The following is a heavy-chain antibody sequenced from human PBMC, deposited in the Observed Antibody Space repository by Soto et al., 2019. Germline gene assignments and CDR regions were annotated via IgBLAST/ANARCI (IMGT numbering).Heavy chain of an antibody. CDR2: IYYSGST. CDR3: ARHVPYYDILTGYENNWYFDL. Sequence: QVQLQESGPGLVKPSETLSLTCTVSGGSISSYYWSWIRQPPGKGLEWIGYIYYSGSTNYNPSLKGRVPQSVDTSQNQFSLKLSSVTAGDTAVYYCARHVPYYDILTGYENNWYFDLWGRGTLVTVSS. CDR1: GGSISSYY. J-gene: IGHJ2*01. D-gene: IGHD3-9*01. V-gene: IGHV4-59*08.